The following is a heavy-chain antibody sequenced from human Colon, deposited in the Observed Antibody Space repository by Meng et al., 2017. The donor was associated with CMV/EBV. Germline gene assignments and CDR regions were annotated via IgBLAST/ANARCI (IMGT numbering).Heavy chain of an antibody. D-gene: IGHD2-15*01. CDR3: ARGGDHAAFDP. V-gene: IGHV6-1*01. J-gene: IGHJ5*02. CDR2: TYYRSKWYF. Sequence: QVQLQQSVPGLVXXXXXPSVSGXISGDSVSSNSASWNWIRQSPSRGFEWLGKTYYRSKWYFDYALSVKSRVTIIPDTSKNQFSLQLNSVTPDDTAVYYCARGGDHAAFDPWGQGTLVTVSS. CDR1: GDSVSSNSAS.